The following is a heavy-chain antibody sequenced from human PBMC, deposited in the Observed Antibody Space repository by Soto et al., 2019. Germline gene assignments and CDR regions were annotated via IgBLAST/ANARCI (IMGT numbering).Heavy chain of an antibody. CDR2: ISAYNGNT. J-gene: IGHJ4*02. D-gene: IGHD6-19*01. CDR3: ARDDGIAVAGTPSKN. Sequence: ASVKVSCKASGGTFSSYAISWVRQAPGQGLEWMGWISAYNGNTNYAQKLQGRVTMTTDTSTSTAYMELRSLRSDDTAVYYCARDDGIAVAGTPSKNWGQGTLVTVSS. V-gene: IGHV1-18*01. CDR1: GGTFSSYA.